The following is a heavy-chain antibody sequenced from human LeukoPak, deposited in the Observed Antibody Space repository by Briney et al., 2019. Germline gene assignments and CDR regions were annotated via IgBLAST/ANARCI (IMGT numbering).Heavy chain of an antibody. V-gene: IGHV1-69*05. CDR1: VGTFSSYA. CDR2: IIPIFGTA. CDR3: ARGATVTFLDYYYMDV. D-gene: IGHD4-17*01. J-gene: IGHJ6*03. Sequence: SVKVSCKASVGTFSSYAISWVRQAPGQGLEWMGGIIPIFGTANYAQKFQGRVTITTDESTSTAYIELSSLRSEDTAVYYCARGATVTFLDYYYMDVWGKGTTVTVSS.